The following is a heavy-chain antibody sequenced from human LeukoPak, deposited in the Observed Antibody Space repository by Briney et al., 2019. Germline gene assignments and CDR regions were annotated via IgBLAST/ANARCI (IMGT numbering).Heavy chain of an antibody. J-gene: IGHJ4*02. V-gene: IGHV3-23*01. Sequence: GGSLRLSCAASGFAVGSSAMSWVRQAPGRGLEWVSVICGSADGTFYADSVKGRFTISRDDSKNTLFLQMNSLRADDTAVYYCVKGVGSSCYVALDCWGRGTLVTVSS. CDR2: ICGSADGT. CDR1: GFAVGSSA. D-gene: IGHD2-2*01. CDR3: VKGVGSSCYVALDC.